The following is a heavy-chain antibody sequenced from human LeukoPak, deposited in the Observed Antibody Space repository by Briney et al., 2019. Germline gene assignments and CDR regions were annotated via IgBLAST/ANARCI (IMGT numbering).Heavy chain of an antibody. CDR2: IAYGGTYT. Sequence: QAGGSLRLSCAASGFTFSDYAMHWVRRAPGKGLEWVAVIAYGGTYTHHADSLKGRFTISRDNSRDTLYLQINSLRPEDTALYYCARNKAITAFFGMNVWGQGTTIIVSS. J-gene: IGHJ6*02. D-gene: IGHD2/OR15-2a*01. CDR1: GFTFSDYA. V-gene: IGHV3-30*03. CDR3: ARNKAITAFFGMNV.